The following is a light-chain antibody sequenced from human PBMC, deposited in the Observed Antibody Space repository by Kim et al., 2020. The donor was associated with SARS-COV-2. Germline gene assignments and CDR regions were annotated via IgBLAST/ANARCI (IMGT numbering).Light chain of an antibody. V-gene: IGLV1-47*01. CDR3: AAWDDSLSGVV. J-gene: IGLJ2*01. Sequence: QSVLTQPPSASGTPGQRVTISCSGSSSNIGRNYVYWYQQLPGTAPKLLIYRNNQRPSGVPDRFSGSKSGTSASLAISGLRSEDEADYYCAAWDDSLSGVVFGGGTQLTVL. CDR1: SSNIGRNY. CDR2: RNN.